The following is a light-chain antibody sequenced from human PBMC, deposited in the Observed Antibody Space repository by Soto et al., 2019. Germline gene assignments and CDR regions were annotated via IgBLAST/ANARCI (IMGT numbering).Light chain of an antibody. J-gene: IGLJ1*01. CDR3: LLYMGSGIYV. V-gene: IGLV8-61*01. CDR2: STN. Sequence: QTVVTQEPSFSVSPGGTVTLTCGLNSGSVSTSSYPSWYQQTPGQTPRTLIYSTNNRSSXXXXXXXXXXXXXXXXLTITGAQADDESDYYCLLYMGSGIYVFGTGTKVTVL. CDR1: SGSVSTSSY.